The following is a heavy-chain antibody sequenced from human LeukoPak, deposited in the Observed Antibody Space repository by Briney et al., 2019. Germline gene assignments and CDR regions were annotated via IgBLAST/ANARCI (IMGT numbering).Heavy chain of an antibody. CDR2: IYSSGST. CDR1: GGSISSGSYY. Sequence: SETLSLTCTVSGGSISSGSYYWSWIRQPAGKGLEWIGRIYSSGSTNYNPSLKSRVTISLDTSKNQFSLKLSSVTAADTAVYYCARGGPSDYEGGWFGPWGQGTLVTVSS. CDR3: ARGGPSDYEGGWFGP. D-gene: IGHD4-17*01. V-gene: IGHV4-61*02. J-gene: IGHJ5*02.